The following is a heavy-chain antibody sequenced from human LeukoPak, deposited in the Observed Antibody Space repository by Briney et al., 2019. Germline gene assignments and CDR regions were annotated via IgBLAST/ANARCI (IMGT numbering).Heavy chain of an antibody. CDR1: GGSISSYY. CDR3: AASRGYSYGFYYYYYMDV. Sequence: TSETLSLTCTVSGGSISSYYWSWIRQPPGKGLEWIGYIYYSGSTNYNPSLKSRVTISVDTSKNQFSLKLSSVTAADTAVYYCAASRGYSYGFYYYYYMDVWGKGTTVTVSS. D-gene: IGHD5-18*01. J-gene: IGHJ6*03. CDR2: IYYSGST. V-gene: IGHV4-59*01.